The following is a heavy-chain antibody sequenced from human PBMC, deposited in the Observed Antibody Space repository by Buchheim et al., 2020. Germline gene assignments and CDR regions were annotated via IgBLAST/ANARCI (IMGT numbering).Heavy chain of an antibody. Sequence: QVRLVQSGAEVKKPGASVKVSCKGSGYTFFSYDIHWIRQATGQGLEWMGWMNPGSGNTGYSQKFQGRVSMTKSTSMSTDYLELSGLKSEDTAVYFCARASFSPGGYYEDLDVWGQGTL. J-gene: IGHJ4*02. CDR1: GYTFFSYD. D-gene: IGHD3-3*01. V-gene: IGHV1-8*02. CDR3: ARASFSPGGYYEDLDV. CDR2: MNPGSGNT.